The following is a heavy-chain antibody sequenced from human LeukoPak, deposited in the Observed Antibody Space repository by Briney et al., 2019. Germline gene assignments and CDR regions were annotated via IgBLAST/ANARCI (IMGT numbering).Heavy chain of an antibody. CDR3: ARCPVTAPSFFDY. CDR1: GFTFSTYW. Sequence: GGSLRLSCAASGFTFSTYWMHWVRQAPGKGLVWVSRINSDGSSTTYADSVKGRFTISRDNAKNTLYLQMNSLRAEDTAVYYCARCPVTAPSFFDYWGQGTLVTVSS. D-gene: IGHD2-21*02. CDR2: INSDGSST. V-gene: IGHV3-74*01. J-gene: IGHJ4*02.